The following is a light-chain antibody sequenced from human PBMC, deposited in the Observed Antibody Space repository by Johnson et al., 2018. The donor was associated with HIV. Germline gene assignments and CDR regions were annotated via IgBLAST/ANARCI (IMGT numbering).Light chain of an antibody. J-gene: IGLJ1*01. CDR1: SSNIGNNY. CDR3: GTWDSSLSVYV. Sequence: QSVLTQPPSVSAAPGQRVTISCSGSSSNIGNNYVSWYQQLPGTAPKLLIYDNNKRPSGIPDRLSGSKSGTSATLGITGLQTGDEADYYCGTWDSSLSVYVFGTGTEVTV. CDR2: DNN. V-gene: IGLV1-51*01.